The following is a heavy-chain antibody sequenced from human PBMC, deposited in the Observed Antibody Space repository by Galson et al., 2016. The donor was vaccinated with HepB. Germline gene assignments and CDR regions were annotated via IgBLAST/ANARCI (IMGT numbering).Heavy chain of an antibody. V-gene: IGHV4-4*02. Sequence: VSGDSIGSSNWWNWVRQPPGKGLEWIGEIYHSGSTTYDPSLKSRVTMSVDKSKNQFSLKLSSVTAADTAVYYCARVGSWYGPFDYWGQGILVTVSS. CDR2: IYHSGST. CDR1: GDSIGSSNW. CDR3: ARVGSWYGPFDY. J-gene: IGHJ4*02. D-gene: IGHD6-13*01.